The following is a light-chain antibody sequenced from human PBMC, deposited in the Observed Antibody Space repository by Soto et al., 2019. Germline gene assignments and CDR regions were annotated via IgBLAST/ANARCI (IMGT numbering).Light chain of an antibody. Sequence: EIVMTQSPATLSVSPGERATLSCRASQSVTKNLAWYQQKPGQALRLLIYGASTRATGIPARISGSGSGTEFTLTISSLQSEDFAIYYCHQYNNWPRTFGQGTKVEIK. CDR1: QSVTKN. CDR3: HQYNNWPRT. V-gene: IGKV3D-15*01. CDR2: GAS. J-gene: IGKJ1*01.